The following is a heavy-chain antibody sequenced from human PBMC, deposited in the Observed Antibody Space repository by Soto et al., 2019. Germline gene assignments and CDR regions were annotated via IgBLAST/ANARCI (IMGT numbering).Heavy chain of an antibody. CDR2: ISPDGTS. CDR3: ARLVVVTWAEYFQD. V-gene: IGHV4-34*01. Sequence: QVQLQQWGAGLVKPSETLSVTCGVYGGSFSGDYWSWIRQPPGRGLAWIAEISPDGTSTYNPSLKRRVTVARDTSKNQISLKLNSVTAADTAVYYCARLVVVTWAEYFQDWGRGTLVTVSS. J-gene: IGHJ1*01. D-gene: IGHD2-8*02. CDR1: GGSFSGDY.